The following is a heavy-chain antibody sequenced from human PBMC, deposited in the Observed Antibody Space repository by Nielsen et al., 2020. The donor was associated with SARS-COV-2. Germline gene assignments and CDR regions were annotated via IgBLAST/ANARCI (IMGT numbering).Heavy chain of an antibody. CDR1: GFTFSRFG. Sequence: GGSLRLSCAASGFTFSRFGMHWVRQPPGKGLEWVAYISYDGSDQYYEDSLKGRFTISRDNSKNIVYLQMNSLRAEDTAVYYCAKDGAYYGVRGVVHFGYWGRGTLVTVSS. V-gene: IGHV3-30*18. CDR2: ISYDGSDQ. J-gene: IGHJ4*02. CDR3: AKDGAYYGVRGVVHFGY. D-gene: IGHD3-10*01.